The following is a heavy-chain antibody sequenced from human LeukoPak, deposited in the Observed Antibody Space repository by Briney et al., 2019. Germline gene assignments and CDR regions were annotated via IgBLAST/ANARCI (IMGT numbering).Heavy chain of an antibody. J-gene: IGHJ6*03. D-gene: IGHD6-6*01. CDR1: RFTFSSYA. V-gene: IGHV3-23*01. Sequence: PGGSLRLSCAASRFTFSSYAMSWVRQAPGKGLEWVSAISGSGGSTYYADSVKGRFTISRDNSKNTLYLQMNSLRAEDTAVYYCARPPIAARPSRYYYYYYYMDVWGKGTTVTVSS. CDR2: ISGSGGST. CDR3: ARPPIAARPSRYYYYYYYMDV.